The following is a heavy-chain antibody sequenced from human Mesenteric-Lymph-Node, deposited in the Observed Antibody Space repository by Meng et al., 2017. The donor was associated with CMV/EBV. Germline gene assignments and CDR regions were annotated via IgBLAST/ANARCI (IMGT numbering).Heavy chain of an antibody. CDR2: INSDGFST. J-gene: IGHJ4*02. D-gene: IGHD5-12*01. V-gene: IGHV3-74*01. Sequence: GESLKISCAASGFTFSSYSMNWVRQAPGKGLVWLSRINSDGFSTTYADSVKGRFTISRDNAKNTLFLQMNSLTDEDTAKYYCAKEGAYDSFDHWGQGTLVTVSS. CDR1: GFTFSSYS. CDR3: AKEGAYDSFDH.